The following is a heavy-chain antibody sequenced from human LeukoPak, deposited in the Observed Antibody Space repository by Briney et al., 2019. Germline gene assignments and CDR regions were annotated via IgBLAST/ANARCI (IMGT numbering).Heavy chain of an antibody. CDR1: GYTFTSYD. Sequence: ASVKVSCKASGYTFTSYDINWVRQATGQGLEWMGWISAYNGNTNYAQKLQGRVTMTTDTSTSTAYMELRSLRSDDTAVYYCAREVGHIGAFDIWGQGTMVTVSS. J-gene: IGHJ3*02. D-gene: IGHD2-21*01. CDR3: AREVGHIGAFDI. V-gene: IGHV1-18*01. CDR2: ISAYNGNT.